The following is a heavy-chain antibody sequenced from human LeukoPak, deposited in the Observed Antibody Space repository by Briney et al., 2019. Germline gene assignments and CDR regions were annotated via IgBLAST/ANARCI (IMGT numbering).Heavy chain of an antibody. J-gene: IGHJ4*02. CDR3: ARHTKPYSSSAERPFGY. Sequence: SVKVSCKASGGTFSSYAISWVRQAPGQGLEWMGGIIPIFGTANYAQKFLGRVTITADESTSTAYMELSSLRSEDTAVYYCARHTKPYSSSAERPFGYWGQGTLVTVSS. CDR1: GGTFSSYA. V-gene: IGHV1-69*13. D-gene: IGHD6-6*01. CDR2: IIPIFGTA.